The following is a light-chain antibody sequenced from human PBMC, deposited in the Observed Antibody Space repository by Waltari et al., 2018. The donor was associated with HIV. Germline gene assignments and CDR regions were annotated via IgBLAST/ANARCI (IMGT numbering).Light chain of an antibody. CDR3: SSYTSSSTPVV. V-gene: IGLV2-14*03. J-gene: IGLJ2*01. CDR2: DVS. CDR1: SSDVGGYNY. Sequence: QSALTQPASVSGSPGQSITISCTGTSSDVGGYNYVSWYQQHPGKAPKLMIYDVSNRPSGVSNRFSGSKSGKTASLTISGLQAEDEADYYGSSYTSSSTPVVFGGGTKLTVL.